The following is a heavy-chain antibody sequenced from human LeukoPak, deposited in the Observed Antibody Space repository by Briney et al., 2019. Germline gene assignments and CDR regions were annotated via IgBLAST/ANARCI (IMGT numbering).Heavy chain of an antibody. CDR3: AKDRGVFGSRHTANWFDP. Sequence: GSLRLSCVVSGFTFNNYGMHWVRQAPGKGLEWLTAISHDGSNKYYADSVKGRFTISRDSSKNTLYLQMNSLRPEDTAVYYCAKDRGVFGSRHTANWFDPWGQGTLVTVSS. D-gene: IGHD3-10*02. V-gene: IGHV3-30*18. CDR1: GFTFNNYG. CDR2: ISHDGSNK. J-gene: IGHJ5*02.